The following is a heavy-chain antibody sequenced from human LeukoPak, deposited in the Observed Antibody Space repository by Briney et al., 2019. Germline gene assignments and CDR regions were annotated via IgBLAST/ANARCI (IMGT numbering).Heavy chain of an antibody. CDR1: GFTFNNYA. CDR2: IYNDGTT. J-gene: IGHJ4*02. CDR3: AREHYNLLTGRGGNFDY. V-gene: IGHV3-53*01. D-gene: IGHD3-9*01. Sequence: GGSLRLSCAASGFTFNNYAMSWHRQAPGKGLEGVSVIYNDGTTYYTDSVKSRFTISRDNSKNTLYLQLNSLRAEDTAVYYCAREHYNLLTGRGGNFDYWGQGTLVTVSS.